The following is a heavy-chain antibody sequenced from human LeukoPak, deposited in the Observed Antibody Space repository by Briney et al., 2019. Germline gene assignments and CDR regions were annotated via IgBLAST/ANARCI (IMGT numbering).Heavy chain of an antibody. CDR2: IYYSGST. V-gene: IGHV4-59*01. D-gene: IGHD4-17*01. CDR1: SGSISSYY. CDR3: ASSLRPYYFAY. J-gene: IGHJ4*02. Sequence: SETLSLTCTVSSGSISSYYWSWIRQPPGKGLEWIGYIYYSGSTNYNPSLKSRVTISVDTSKNQFSLKLSSVTAADTAVYYCASSLRPYYFAYWGQGTLVTVSS.